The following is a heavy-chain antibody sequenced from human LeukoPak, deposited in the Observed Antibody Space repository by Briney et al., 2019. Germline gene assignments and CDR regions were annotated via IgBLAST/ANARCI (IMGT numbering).Heavy chain of an antibody. CDR2: IYSGGNT. D-gene: IGHD1-26*01. CDR3: ASQFGASSGSYYFDY. J-gene: IGHJ4*02. CDR1: GFTVSSNY. V-gene: IGHV3-66*04. Sequence: GGSLRLSCAASGFTVSSNYMSWVRQAPGKGLEWVSVIYSGGNTYYTDSVKGRFTISRDKPKNSLYLQMNSLRAEDTAVYYCASQFGASSGSYYFDYWGQGTLVTVSS.